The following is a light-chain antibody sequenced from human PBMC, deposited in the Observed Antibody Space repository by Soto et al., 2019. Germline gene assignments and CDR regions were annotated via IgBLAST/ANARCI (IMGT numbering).Light chain of an antibody. CDR3: QQSYSTPRT. CDR1: QSVNIN. Sequence: EIVMTQSPATLSVSPGERATLSCRASQSVNINLAWYQQKPGQAPRLLIYGTSTRATGVPARFSGSGSGTEFTRTLSNLQSEDFAVYYCQQSYSTPRTFGQGTKVEIK. V-gene: IGKV3-15*01. CDR2: GTS. J-gene: IGKJ1*01.